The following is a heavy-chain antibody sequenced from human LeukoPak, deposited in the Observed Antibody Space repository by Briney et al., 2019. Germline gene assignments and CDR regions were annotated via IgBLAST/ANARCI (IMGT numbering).Heavy chain of an antibody. CDR3: ARDLVPHQRVEDY. Sequence: GASVKVSCKASGYTFTGYYMHWLRQAPGQGLEWMGWINPNSGGTNYAQKFQGRVTMTRDTSISTAYMELSRLRSDDTAVYYCARDLVPHQRVEDYWGQGTLVTVSS. V-gene: IGHV1-2*02. CDR2: INPNSGGT. D-gene: IGHD6-6*01. J-gene: IGHJ4*02. CDR1: GYTFTGYY.